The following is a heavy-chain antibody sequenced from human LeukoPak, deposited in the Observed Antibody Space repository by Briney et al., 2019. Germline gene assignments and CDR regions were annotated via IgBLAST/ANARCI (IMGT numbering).Heavy chain of an antibody. J-gene: IGHJ4*02. CDR3: ASLRLKVFDY. V-gene: IGHV3-23*01. CDR2: ISGSGGST. Sequence: PGGSLGLSCAASGFTFSSYAMSWVRQAPGKGLEWVSAISGSGGSTYYADSMKGRFTISRDNSKNTLYLQMNSLRAEDTAVYYCASLRLKVFDYWGQGTLVTVSS. D-gene: IGHD5-12*01. CDR1: GFTFSSYA.